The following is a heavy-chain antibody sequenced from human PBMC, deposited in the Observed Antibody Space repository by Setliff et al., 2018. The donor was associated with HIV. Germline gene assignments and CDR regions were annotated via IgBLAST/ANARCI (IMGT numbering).Heavy chain of an antibody. Sequence: PSETLSLTCTVSGGSISSGSYHWGWIRQPPGKGLEWIGSIHRSGTVYFNPSLSTRINISLDRSKNQFSLKLSSVTAADTAVYYCARPYIGSSSWYFEYWSPGTLVTVSS. V-gene: IGHV4-39*07. CDR2: IHRSGTV. CDR3: ARPYIGSSSWYFEY. D-gene: IGHD1-26*01. CDR1: GGSISSGSYH. J-gene: IGHJ4*02.